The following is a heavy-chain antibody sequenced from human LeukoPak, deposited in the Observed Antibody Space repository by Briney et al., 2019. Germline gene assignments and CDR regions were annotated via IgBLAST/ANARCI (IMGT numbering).Heavy chain of an antibody. Sequence: ASVKVSCKASGYTFTSYDINWVRQATGQGPEWMGWMNPNSGNTGYAQKFQDRVTMTRNTSISTAYMELSSLRSEDTAVYYCARSSIAARRRYYYYGMDVWGQGTTVTVSS. CDR2: MNPNSGNT. J-gene: IGHJ6*02. D-gene: IGHD6-6*01. V-gene: IGHV1-8*01. CDR3: ARSSIAARRRYYYYGMDV. CDR1: GYTFTSYD.